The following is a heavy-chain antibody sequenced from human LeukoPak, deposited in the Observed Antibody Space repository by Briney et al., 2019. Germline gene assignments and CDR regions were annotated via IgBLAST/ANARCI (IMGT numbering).Heavy chain of an antibody. J-gene: IGHJ3*02. CDR2: ISAGADVI. D-gene: IGHD1-1*01. V-gene: IGHV3-23*01. Sequence: GGSLRLSCEAAGFSFRDYPMGWVRRPSGKRLEWVSGISAGADVIFYADPVKGRFTISRDNSKNTLYLQMNSLRAEDSAEYYCAKSLLTTATGTGRAFDIWGQGTMVTVSA. CDR3: AKSLLTTATGTGRAFDI. CDR1: GFSFRDYP.